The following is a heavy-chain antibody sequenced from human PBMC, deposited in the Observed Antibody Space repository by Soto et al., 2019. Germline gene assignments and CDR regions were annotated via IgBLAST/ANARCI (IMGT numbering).Heavy chain of an antibody. Sequence: GESLKISCKGSGYSFTSYWISWVRQMPGKGLEWMGRIDPSDSYTNYSPSFQGHVTISADKSISTAYLQWSSLRAEDTAVYYCAKDRSEWELLYNWFDPWGQGTLVTVSS. CDR1: GYSFTSYW. V-gene: IGHV5-10-1*01. J-gene: IGHJ5*02. D-gene: IGHD1-26*01. CDR3: AKDRSEWELLYNWFDP. CDR2: IDPSDSYT.